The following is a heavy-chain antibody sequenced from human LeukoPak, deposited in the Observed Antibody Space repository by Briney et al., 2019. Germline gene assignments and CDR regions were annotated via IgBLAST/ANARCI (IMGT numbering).Heavy chain of an antibody. J-gene: IGHJ6*02. D-gene: IGHD2-8*01. CDR2: ISGSGGST. CDR3: ARANGRVDV. V-gene: IGHV3-23*01. CDR1: GFTFSSCA. Sequence: PGGSLRLSCAASGFTFSSCAMSWVRQAPGKGLEWVSAISGSGGSTYYADSVKGRFTISRDNAKNSLYLQMNSLRAEDTAVYYCARANGRVDVWGQGTTVTVSS.